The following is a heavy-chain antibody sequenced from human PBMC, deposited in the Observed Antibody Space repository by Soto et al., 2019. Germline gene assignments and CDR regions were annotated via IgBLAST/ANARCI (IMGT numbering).Heavy chain of an antibody. CDR1: GFTFSSYS. D-gene: IGHD2-15*01. CDR2: ISRSSNSI. Sequence: GGSLRLSCAASGFTFSSYSMNWVRQAPGKGLEWVSYISRSSNSIYYADSVKGRFTISRDNAKNSLHLQMNSLRAEDTALYHCARDQYCSGGSCYYYYMDVWGKGTTVTVSS. CDR3: ARDQYCSGGSCYYYYMDV. V-gene: IGHV3-48*04. J-gene: IGHJ6*03.